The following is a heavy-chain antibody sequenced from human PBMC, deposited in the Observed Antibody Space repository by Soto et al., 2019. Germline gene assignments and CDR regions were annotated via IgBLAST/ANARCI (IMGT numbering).Heavy chain of an antibody. CDR3: AVVVVAATPTNAFDI. D-gene: IGHD2-15*01. CDR1: GGTFSSYA. CDR2: IIPIFGTA. J-gene: IGHJ3*02. V-gene: IGHV1-69*01. Sequence: QVQLVQSGAEVKKPGSSVKVSCKASGGTFSSYALSWVRQAPGQGLEWMGGIIPIFGTANYAQKFQGRVTITADESTSTVYMELSSLRSEDTAVYYCAVVVVAATPTNAFDIWGQGTMVTVSS.